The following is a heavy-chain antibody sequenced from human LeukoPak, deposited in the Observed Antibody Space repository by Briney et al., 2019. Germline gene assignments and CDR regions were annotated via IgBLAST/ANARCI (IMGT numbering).Heavy chain of an antibody. D-gene: IGHD6-19*01. CDR3: ARRIAGDGSHAFDI. CDR1: GFTFSSYA. Sequence: GGSLRLSCAASGFTFSSYAMSWVRQAPGKGLEWVSYTRNSDNNMFYADSVKGRFTISRDNAKYSVYLQMNSLRAEDTAVYYCARRIAGDGSHAFDIWGQGTMVTVSS. J-gene: IGHJ3*02. CDR2: TRNSDNNM. V-gene: IGHV3-48*04.